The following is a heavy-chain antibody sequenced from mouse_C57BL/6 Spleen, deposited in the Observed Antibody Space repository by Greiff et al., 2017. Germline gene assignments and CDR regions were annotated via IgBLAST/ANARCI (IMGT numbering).Heavy chain of an antibody. CDR1: GFTFSDYY. CDR3: ARHVAMDY. J-gene: IGHJ4*01. CDR2: ISNGGGST. V-gene: IGHV5-12*01. Sequence: EVMLVESGGGLVQPGGSLKLSCAASGFTFSDYYMYWVRQTPEKRLEWVAYISNGGGSTYYPDTVKGRFTISRDNAKNTLYLQMSRLKSEDTAMYYCARHVAMDYGGQGTSVTASS.